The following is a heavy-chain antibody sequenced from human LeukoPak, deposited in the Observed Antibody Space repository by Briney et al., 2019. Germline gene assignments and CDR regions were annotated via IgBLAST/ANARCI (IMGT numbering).Heavy chain of an antibody. D-gene: IGHD1-26*01. J-gene: IGHJ3*02. CDR1: EFIFTNHG. V-gene: IGHV3-30*18. CDR3: TKRKSSVGADSSDI. CDR2: ISFRGRTE. Sequence: GGTLRLSCASYEFIFTNHGMHWIRQATGNWLASLTIISFRGRTEYYVDYVKGRFTISRDNSKHTLYLQMNRLRPEDTAVYYCTKRKSSVGADSSDIWGQGPVVTVSS.